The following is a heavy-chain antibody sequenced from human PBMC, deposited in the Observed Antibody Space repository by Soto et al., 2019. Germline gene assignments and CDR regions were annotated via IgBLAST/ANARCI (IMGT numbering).Heavy chain of an antibody. CDR1: GFTFSSYA. D-gene: IGHD3-22*01. CDR2: ISGSGGST. CDR3: AKDRQRYYYDSSGYYYFDY. J-gene: IGHJ4*02. Sequence: GGSLRLSRAASGFTFSSYAMSWVRQAPGKGLEWVSAISGSGGSTYYADSVKGRFTISRDNSKNTLYLQMNSLRAEDTAVYYCAKDRQRYYYDSSGYYYFDYWGQGTLVTVSS. V-gene: IGHV3-23*01.